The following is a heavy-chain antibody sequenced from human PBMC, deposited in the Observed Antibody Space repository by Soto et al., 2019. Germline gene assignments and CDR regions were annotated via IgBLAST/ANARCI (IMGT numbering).Heavy chain of an antibody. CDR1: GGSISSGGYY. CDR2: IYYSGST. CDR3: ARGPRVVMVRGVTHLDY. D-gene: IGHD3-10*01. J-gene: IGHJ4*02. Sequence: SETLSLTCTVSGGSISSGGYYWSWIRQHPGKGLEWIGYIYYSGSTYYNPSLKSRVTISVDTSKNQFSLKLSSVTAADTAVYYCARGPRVVMVRGVTHLDYWGQGTLVTVSS. V-gene: IGHV4-31*03.